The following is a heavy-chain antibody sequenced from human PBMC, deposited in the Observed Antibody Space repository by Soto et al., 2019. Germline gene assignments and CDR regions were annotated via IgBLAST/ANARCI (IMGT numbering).Heavy chain of an antibody. V-gene: IGHV4-34*01. CDR3: ARSYFWRGYYLPTRNFDY. Sequence: SEALSLTCAVYGGSFSGYYWSWIRQPPGKGLEWIGEINHSGSTNYNPSLKSRVTISVDTSKNQFSLKLSSVTAADTAVYYCARSYFWRGYYLPTRNFDYWGQGTLVTVSS. CDR1: GGSFSGYY. J-gene: IGHJ4*02. CDR2: INHSGST. D-gene: IGHD3-3*01.